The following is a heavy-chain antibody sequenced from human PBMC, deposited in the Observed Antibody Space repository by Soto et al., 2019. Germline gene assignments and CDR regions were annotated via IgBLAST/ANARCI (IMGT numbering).Heavy chain of an antibody. V-gene: IGHV4-4*02. J-gene: IGHJ6*02. CDR1: GGSISNNDW. Sequence: QVQLQESGPGLVKPSGTLSLTCVVSGGSISNNDWWSWVRQSPGKGLEWIGEIHHSGSPNYNPSLSSRVTISVAQSKTQLSLELTAVTGAATAVYFCVSNGYQSMGVWGQGTTVTVSS. CDR2: IHHSGSP. D-gene: IGHD5-12*01. CDR3: VSNGYQSMGV.